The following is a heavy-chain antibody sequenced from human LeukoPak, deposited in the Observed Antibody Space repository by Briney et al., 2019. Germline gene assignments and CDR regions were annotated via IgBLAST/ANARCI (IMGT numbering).Heavy chain of an antibody. CDR3: ARDFPPKPATAIPPDAFDI. CDR1: GYTFTSYG. J-gene: IGHJ3*02. V-gene: IGHV1-18*01. D-gene: IGHD2-2*02. CDR2: ISAYNGNT. Sequence: GASVKVSCKASGYTFTSYGISWVRQAPGQGLEWMGWISAYNGNTNYAQKLQGRVTMTTDTSTSTAYMELRSLRSDDTAVYYCARDFPPKPATAIPPDAFDIWGQGTMVTVSS.